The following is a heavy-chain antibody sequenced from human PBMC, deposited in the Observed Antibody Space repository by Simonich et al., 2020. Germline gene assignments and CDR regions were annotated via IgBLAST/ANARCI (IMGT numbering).Heavy chain of an antibody. J-gene: IGHJ4*02. D-gene: IGHD6-13*01. V-gene: IGHV1-18*01. CDR1: GYTFTSYG. Sequence: QVQLVQSGAEVKKPGASVKVSCTASGYTFTSYGISWVRQAPGQGLECVGWISAYNGNTNYAHKLQGRFTMTTDTSTSTAYMELRSLRSDDTAVYYCARDQGGRAAAATDYWGQGTLVTVSS. CDR3: ARDQGGRAAAATDY. CDR2: ISAYNGNT.